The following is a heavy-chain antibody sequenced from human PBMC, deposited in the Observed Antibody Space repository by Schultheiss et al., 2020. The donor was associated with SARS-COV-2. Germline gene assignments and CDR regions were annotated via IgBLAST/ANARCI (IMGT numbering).Heavy chain of an antibody. D-gene: IGHD2-2*02. J-gene: IGHJ5*02. Sequence: GGSLRLSCAASGFTFSRYNMHWVRQAPGKGLEWVSSVSSTGTYMYYADSVKGRFTISRDSSKNTLFLQMNGLRTEDTAIYYCAKYRTTCKSGTCYRWFDPWGQGTLVTVSS. CDR1: GFTFSRYN. CDR2: VSSTGTYM. V-gene: IGHV3-21*04. CDR3: AKYRTTCKSGTCYRWFDP.